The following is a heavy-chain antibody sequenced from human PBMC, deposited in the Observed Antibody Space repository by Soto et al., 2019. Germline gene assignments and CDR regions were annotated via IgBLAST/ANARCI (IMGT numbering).Heavy chain of an antibody. CDR2: ISGSGGST. V-gene: IGHV3-23*01. CDR1: GFTLSSYA. Sequence: VGSLRLSCAASGFTLSSYAMSWVRQAPGKGLKWVSAISGSGGSTYYADSAKGRFTISRDNSKNTLYLQMNNLRAEDTAIYYCAKGKVIAAPGPFDYWGQGTLVTVSS. D-gene: IGHD6-13*01. CDR3: AKGKVIAAPGPFDY. J-gene: IGHJ4*02.